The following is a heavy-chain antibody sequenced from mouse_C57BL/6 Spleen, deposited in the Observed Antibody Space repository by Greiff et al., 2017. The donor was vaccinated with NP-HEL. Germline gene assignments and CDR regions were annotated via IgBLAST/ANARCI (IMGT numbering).Heavy chain of an antibody. V-gene: IGHV14-1*01. Sequence: EVQLQQSGAELVRPGASVKLSCTASGFNIKDYYMHWVKQRPEQGLEWIGRIDPEDGDTEYAPKFQGKATMTADTSSNTAYLQLSSLTSEDTAVYYCTTPYYGNSFAYWGQGTLVTVSA. D-gene: IGHD2-10*01. CDR3: TTPYYGNSFAY. CDR1: GFNIKDYY. J-gene: IGHJ3*01. CDR2: IDPEDGDT.